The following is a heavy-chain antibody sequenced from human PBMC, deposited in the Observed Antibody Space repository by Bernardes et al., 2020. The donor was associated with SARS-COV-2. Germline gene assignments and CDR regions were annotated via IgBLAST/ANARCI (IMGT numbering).Heavy chain of an antibody. Sequence: GGSLRLSCAASGFTFSNAWMNWVRQAPGKGLEWVGRIKSKTDGGTTDYAAPVKGRFTISRDDSKNTLYLQMNSLKTEDTAVYYCTTAAAGIHDAFDIWGQGTMVNVSS. J-gene: IGHJ3*02. CDR1: GFTFSNAW. D-gene: IGHD6-13*01. V-gene: IGHV3-15*07. CDR2: IKSKTDGGTT. CDR3: TTAAAGIHDAFDI.